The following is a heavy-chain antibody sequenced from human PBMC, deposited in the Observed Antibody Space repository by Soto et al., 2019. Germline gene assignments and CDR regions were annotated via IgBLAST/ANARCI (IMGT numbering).Heavy chain of an antibody. D-gene: IGHD1-26*01. Sequence: QVPLVQSGAEVREPGASVKVSCKASGYSFTSLDINWVRQTTGQGREWMGWMQHSSGRTGYAQKFQGRVTMTRDTSINTAYLELSSLTSDDTAFYYCARGVTAGVDYWGQGPLVTVSS. CDR3: ARGVTAGVDY. CDR1: GYSFTSLD. CDR2: MQHSSGRT. V-gene: IGHV1-8*01. J-gene: IGHJ4*02.